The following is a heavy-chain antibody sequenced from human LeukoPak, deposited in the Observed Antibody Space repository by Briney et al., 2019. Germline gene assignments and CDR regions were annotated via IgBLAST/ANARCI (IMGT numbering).Heavy chain of an antibody. V-gene: IGHV4-39*01. D-gene: IGHD2-2*01. CDR1: GGSISSSSDY. J-gene: IGHJ3*02. CDR2: IYYSGST. Sequence: SETLSLTCTVSGGSISSSSDYWGWIRQPPGKGLEWIGSIYYSGSTYYNPSLKSRVTISVDTSKNQFSLKLSSVTAADTAVYYCARVFGEYQLRIDAFDIWGQGTMVTVSS. CDR3: ARVFGEYQLRIDAFDI.